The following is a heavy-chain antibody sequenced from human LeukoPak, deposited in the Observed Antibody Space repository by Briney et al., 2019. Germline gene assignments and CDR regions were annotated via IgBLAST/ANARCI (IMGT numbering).Heavy chain of an antibody. Sequence: GASVKVSCKVSGYTLTELSMHWVRQAPGKGLEWMGGFDPEDGETIYAQKFQGRVTMTEDTSTDTAYMELSNLRSEDTAVYYCATGGPVAAAGSLYFDYWGQGTLVTVSS. V-gene: IGHV1-24*01. CDR1: GYTLTELS. J-gene: IGHJ4*02. D-gene: IGHD6-13*01. CDR2: FDPEDGET. CDR3: ATGGPVAAAGSLYFDY.